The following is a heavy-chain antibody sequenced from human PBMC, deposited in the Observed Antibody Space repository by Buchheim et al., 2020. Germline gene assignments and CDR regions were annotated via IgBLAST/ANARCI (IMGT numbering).Heavy chain of an antibody. Sequence: QVQLVQSGAEVKKPGASVKVSCKASGYTFTSYYMHWVRQAPGQGLEWMGIINPSGGSTSYAQKFQGRVTMTRDTSTSPVYMELSSLRAEDTAVYYCARDLEFGGYSYGFDYWGQGTL. D-gene: IGHD5-18*01. CDR1: GYTFTSYY. CDR2: INPSGGST. J-gene: IGHJ4*02. V-gene: IGHV1-46*01. CDR3: ARDLEFGGYSYGFDY.